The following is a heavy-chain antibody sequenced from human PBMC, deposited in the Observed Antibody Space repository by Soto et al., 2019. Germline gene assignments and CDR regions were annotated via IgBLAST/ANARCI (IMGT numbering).Heavy chain of an antibody. Sequence: QGQLQQWGAGLLKPSETLSLTCAVYGGSFSGYYWTWIRQPPGTGLEWIGEINHSGSTNYNPSLKSRVTISVDTSKNQLSLKLTSVTAADTAVYYCARDKTTGLFDYWGQGTLVTVSS. CDR1: GGSFSGYY. D-gene: IGHD1-7*01. CDR2: INHSGST. V-gene: IGHV4-34*01. CDR3: ARDKTTGLFDY. J-gene: IGHJ4*02.